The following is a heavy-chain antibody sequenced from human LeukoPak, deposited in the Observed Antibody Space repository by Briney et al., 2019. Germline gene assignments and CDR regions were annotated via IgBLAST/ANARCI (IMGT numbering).Heavy chain of an antibody. CDR3: ARGSRTPDY. Sequence: KTSETLSLTCTVSGGSISSSSYYWDWIRQPPGKGLERIGNLYDSGSTHYNPSLRSRVTISADTSKNQFSLKLSSVSAADTAVYYCARGSRTPDYWGQGTLVTVSS. V-gene: IGHV4-39*01. D-gene: IGHD3-10*01. CDR1: GGSISSSSYY. J-gene: IGHJ4*02. CDR2: LYDSGST.